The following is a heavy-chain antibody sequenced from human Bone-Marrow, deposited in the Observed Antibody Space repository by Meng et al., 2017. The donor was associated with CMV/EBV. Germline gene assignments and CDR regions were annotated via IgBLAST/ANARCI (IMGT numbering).Heavy chain of an antibody. V-gene: IGHV3-21*01. CDR2: ISSSSSHI. D-gene: IGHD3-3*01. CDR1: GFTLRSYT. Sequence: GESLKISCAASGFTLRSYTMHWVRQAPGKGLEWVSSISSSSSHIYYADSVKGRFTISRDNAKNSLSLQMNSLRAEDTAVYYCARGPPSITIFGVVIIPNWFDPWGHGTRVTVSS. J-gene: IGHJ5*02. CDR3: ARGPPSITIFGVVIIPNWFDP.